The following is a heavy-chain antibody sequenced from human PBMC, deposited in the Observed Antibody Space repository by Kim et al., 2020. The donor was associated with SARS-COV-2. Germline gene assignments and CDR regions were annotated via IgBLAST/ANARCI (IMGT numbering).Heavy chain of an antibody. Sequence: YSPSFQGQVTISADKSISTAYLQWSDLKVTDTAIYYCARHGDGYAYSFDFWGQGALVTVSS. V-gene: IGHV5-51*01. D-gene: IGHD5-12*01. J-gene: IGHJ4*02. CDR3: ARHGDGYAYSFDF.